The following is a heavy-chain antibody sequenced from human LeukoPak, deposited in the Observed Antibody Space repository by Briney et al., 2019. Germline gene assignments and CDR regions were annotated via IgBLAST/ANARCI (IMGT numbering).Heavy chain of an antibody. CDR3: ARHVRYYDSSGYSDAFDI. CDR1: GYSFTSYW. CDR2: IYPGDSDT. D-gene: IGHD3-22*01. J-gene: IGHJ3*02. V-gene: IGHV5-51*01. Sequence: GESLKISCKGSGYSFTSYWIGWVRQMPGKGLEWMGIIYPGDSDTRYSPSFQGQVTISADKSISTAYLQWSSLKAPDTAMYYCARHVRYYDSSGYSDAFDIWGQGTMVTVSS.